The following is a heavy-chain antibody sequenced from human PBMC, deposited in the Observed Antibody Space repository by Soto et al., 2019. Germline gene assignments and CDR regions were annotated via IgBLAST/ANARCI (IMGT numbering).Heavy chain of an antibody. CDR3: ITPIGSYYLRFDY. J-gene: IGHJ4*02. V-gene: IGHV3-15*07. Sequence: EVQLVESGGGLVKPGGSLRLSCAASGFTFSNAWMNWVRQAPGKGLEWVARIKSKTDDETEDYAVPVKGRFTISRDDSENTLYLQMDSLKTEDTAVYYCITPIGSYYLRFDYWVQGALVTVSS. CDR2: IKSKTDDETE. CDR1: GFTFSNAW. D-gene: IGHD1-26*01.